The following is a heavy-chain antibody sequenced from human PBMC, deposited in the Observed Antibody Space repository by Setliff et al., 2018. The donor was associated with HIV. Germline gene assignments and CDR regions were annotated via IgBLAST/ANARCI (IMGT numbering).Heavy chain of an antibody. V-gene: IGHV4-34*01. CDR3: ARGGRSTVTQWAWFDP. CDR1: GGSFSGYF. CDR2: FRHSGNT. Sequence: PSETLSLTCAVYGGSFSGYFWSWIRQSPGKGLEWIGEFRHSGNTNINPSLKSRVTISGDTTKNQISLKLTSVTAADTAVYYCARGGRSTVTQWAWFDPWGRGTLVTVSS. D-gene: IGHD4-17*01. J-gene: IGHJ5*02.